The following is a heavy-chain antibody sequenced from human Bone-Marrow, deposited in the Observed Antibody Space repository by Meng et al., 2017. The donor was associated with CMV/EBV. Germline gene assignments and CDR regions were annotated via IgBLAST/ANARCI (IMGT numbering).Heavy chain of an antibody. Sequence: GESLKISCAASGFTFSSYSMNWVRQAPGKGLEWVSSISSSSSYIYYADSVKGRFTISRDNAKNSLYLQMNSLRAEDTAVYYCARVQAMTTVTTGVYWGQGTLVTVSS. V-gene: IGHV3-21*01. CDR1: GFTFSSYS. J-gene: IGHJ4*02. CDR3: ARVQAMTTVTTGVY. D-gene: IGHD4-11*01. CDR2: ISSSSSYI.